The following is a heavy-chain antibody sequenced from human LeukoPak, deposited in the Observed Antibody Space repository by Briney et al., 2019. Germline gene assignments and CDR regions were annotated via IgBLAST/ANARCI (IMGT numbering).Heavy chain of an antibody. CDR2: INPNSGGT. CDR3: ARVKSYYYDTSDKDAFDI. V-gene: IGHV1-2*02. CDR1: GYTFTGYY. D-gene: IGHD3-22*01. Sequence: ASVKVSCKASGYTFTGYYMHWVRQAPGQGLEWMGWINPNSGGTNYAQKFQGRVTMTRDTSISTAYMELSRLRSEDTAVYYCARVKSYYYDTSDKDAFDIWGQGTMVTVSS. J-gene: IGHJ3*02.